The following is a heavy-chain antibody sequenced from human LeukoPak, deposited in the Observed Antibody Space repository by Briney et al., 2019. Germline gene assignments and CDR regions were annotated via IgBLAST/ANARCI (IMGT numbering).Heavy chain of an antibody. V-gene: IGHV3-48*01. D-gene: IGHD3-16*02. CDR3: ARFLSTWDYYYMDV. CDR2: ISGSRNTI. CDR1: GFTFSSYY. Sequence: PGGSLRLSCTASGFTFSSYYMKWVRQTPGKGLEWVACISGSRNTIYYADSVKGRFTISRDNAKNSLYLQMDSLRAEDTAVYYCARFLSTWDYYYMDVWGKGTTVTVSS. J-gene: IGHJ6*03.